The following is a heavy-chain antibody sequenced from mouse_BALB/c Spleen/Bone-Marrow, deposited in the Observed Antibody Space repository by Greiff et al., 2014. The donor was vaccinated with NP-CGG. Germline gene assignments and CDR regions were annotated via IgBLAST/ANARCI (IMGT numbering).Heavy chain of an antibody. J-gene: IGHJ4*01. V-gene: IGHV14-3*02. D-gene: IGHD2-4*01. CDR1: GFNIKDTY. Sequence: EVQLQQSGAELVKPGASVKLSCTASGFNIKDTYMHWVKQRPEQGLEWIGRIDPANGNTKYDPKLQDKATITTDTSSNTAYLQLSSLTSEDTAVYYCARDDYDDYYARDYWGQGTSVTVSS. CDR3: ARDDYDDYYARDY. CDR2: IDPANGNT.